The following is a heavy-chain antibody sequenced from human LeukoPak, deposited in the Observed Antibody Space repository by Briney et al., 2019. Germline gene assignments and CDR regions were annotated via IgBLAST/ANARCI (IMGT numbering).Heavy chain of an antibody. CDR1: GFTFSSYA. D-gene: IGHD3-10*01. CDR2: ISGSGGST. Sequence: PGGSLRLSCAASGFTFSSYAMSWVRQAPGKGLEWVSAISGSGGSTYYADSVKGRFTISRDNSKNTLYLQMNSLRAEDTAVYYCAKDRGRITMVRGVSDYWGQGTLVTVSS. CDR3: AKDRGRITMVRGVSDY. V-gene: IGHV3-23*01. J-gene: IGHJ4*02.